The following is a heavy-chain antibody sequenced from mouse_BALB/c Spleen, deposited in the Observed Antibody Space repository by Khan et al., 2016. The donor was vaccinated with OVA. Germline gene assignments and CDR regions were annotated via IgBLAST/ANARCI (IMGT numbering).Heavy chain of an antibody. CDR2: INTYTGEP. Sequence: QIQLVQSGPELKKPGETVKISCKASGYTFTIYGMNWVRQAPGKGLKWMGWINTYTGEPTYADDFKGRFAFYLETSASTAFLQINNLKNEDTATYCCSRVGYNGTMDYWGQGTSVTVSS. D-gene: IGHD2-14*01. CDR1: GYTFTIYG. CDR3: SRVGYNGTMDY. J-gene: IGHJ4*01. V-gene: IGHV9-3-1*01.